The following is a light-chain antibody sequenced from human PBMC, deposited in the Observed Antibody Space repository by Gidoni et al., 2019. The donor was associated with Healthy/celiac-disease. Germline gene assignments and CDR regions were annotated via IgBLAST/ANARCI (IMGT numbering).Light chain of an antibody. Sequence: QSPLTQPASVSGTPGQSITISCTGTSSEVGSYNLVSCDQQHPGKALKLMIYEGSNRPSGVSNRFSSSKSGNTASLTISELQAEDEADYYCCSYAGSSTAVFGGGTQLTVL. J-gene: IGLJ7*01. CDR1: SSEVGSYNL. CDR2: EGS. CDR3: CSYAGSSTAV. V-gene: IGLV2-23*01.